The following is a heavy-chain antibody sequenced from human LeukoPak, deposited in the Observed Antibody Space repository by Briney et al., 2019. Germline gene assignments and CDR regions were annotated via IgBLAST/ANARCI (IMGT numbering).Heavy chain of an antibody. D-gene: IGHD6-13*01. CDR3: ARRKRYSSSWYPRGYNWFDP. CDR1: GGSFSGYY. Sequence: SETLSLTCAVYGGSFSGYYWSWIRQPPGKGLEWIGEINHSGSTNYNPSLKSRVTISVDTSKNQFSPKLSSVTAADTAVYYCARRKRYSSSWYPRGYNWFDPWGQGTLVTVSS. V-gene: IGHV4-34*01. J-gene: IGHJ5*02. CDR2: INHSGST.